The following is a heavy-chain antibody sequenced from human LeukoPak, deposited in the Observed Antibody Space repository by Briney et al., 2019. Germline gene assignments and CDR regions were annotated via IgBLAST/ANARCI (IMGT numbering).Heavy chain of an antibody. CDR3: ARAEYDFWSGYYPLGGFDM. V-gene: IGHV3-49*04. J-gene: IGHJ3*02. D-gene: IGHD3-3*01. Sequence: GGSLRLSCTVSGFNFDDYVMSWVRQAPGKGLEWVGFIRKKGYGGTTEYAASVEARFTISRDDSKGIAYLQMNSLKTEDTAVYYCARAEYDFWSGYYPLGGFDMWGQGTVVTVSS. CDR2: IRKKGYGGTT. CDR1: GFNFDDYV.